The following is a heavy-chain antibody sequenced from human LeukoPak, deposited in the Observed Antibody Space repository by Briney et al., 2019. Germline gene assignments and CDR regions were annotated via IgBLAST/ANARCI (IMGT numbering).Heavy chain of an antibody. CDR1: GGTFSSYA. D-gene: IGHD3-10*01. V-gene: IGHV1-69*13. Sequence: ASVKVSCKASGGTFSSYAISWVRQAPGQGLEWMGGIIPIFGTANYAQKFQGRVTITADESTSTAYMELSSLRPEDTAVYYCARVHYYGSGSYVTAFYYYMDVWGKGTTVTVSS. J-gene: IGHJ6*03. CDR2: IIPIFGTA. CDR3: ARVHYYGSGSYVTAFYYYMDV.